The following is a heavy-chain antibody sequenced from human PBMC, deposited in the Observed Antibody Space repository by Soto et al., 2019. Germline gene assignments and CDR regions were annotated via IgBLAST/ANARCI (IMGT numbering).Heavy chain of an antibody. CDR2: IYYSGST. CDR1: GGSISSSSYY. V-gene: IGHV4-39*01. D-gene: IGHD4-17*01. CDR3: CLNDYGDHGY. Sequence: QLQLQESGPGLVKPSETLSLTCTVSGGSISSSSYYWGWIRQPPGKGLEWIASIYYSGSTYYNPSLKSRVTISIDTSKNQFSLKLSSVTAADTAVYYCCLNDYGDHGYWGQGTLVTVSS. J-gene: IGHJ4*02.